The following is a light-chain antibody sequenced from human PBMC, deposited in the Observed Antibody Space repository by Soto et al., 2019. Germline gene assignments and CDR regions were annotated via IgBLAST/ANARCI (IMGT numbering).Light chain of an antibody. Sequence: MVLTQSPVTRSWSPLEVATPSGRASQNISSYLIWYQQKPGQAPRLLMYDVSNRATGIPARFSGSGSGTDFTLTISSLEPEDLAVYYCQQRSNWPRTFGQGTKVDIK. J-gene: IGKJ1*01. CDR1: QNISSY. CDR3: QQRSNWPRT. V-gene: IGKV3-11*01. CDR2: DVS.